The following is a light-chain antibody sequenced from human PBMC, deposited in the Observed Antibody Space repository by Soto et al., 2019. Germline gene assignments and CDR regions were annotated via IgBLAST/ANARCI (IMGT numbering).Light chain of an antibody. CDR3: QHYGTSPST. Sequence: EIVLTQSPATLSLSPGERATLSCRASQSVSSSYLAWYQQKPGQAPRLLIYGASTRATGIPDRFSGSGSGTDFTLTISGLEPEDFAVYYCQHYGTSPSTFGRGTKVDIK. J-gene: IGKJ1*01. CDR1: QSVSSSY. CDR2: GAS. V-gene: IGKV3-20*01.